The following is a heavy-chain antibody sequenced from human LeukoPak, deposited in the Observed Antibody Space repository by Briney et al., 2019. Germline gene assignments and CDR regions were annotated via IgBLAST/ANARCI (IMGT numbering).Heavy chain of an antibody. Sequence: SETLSLTCTVSGGSISSGYYWGWIRQPPGKGLEWIGSIYHSGSTYYNPSLKSRVTISVDTSKNQFSLKLSSVTAADTAVYYCARIGPMVRGVPRYYLDYWGQGTLVTVSS. CDR1: GGSISSGYY. J-gene: IGHJ4*02. V-gene: IGHV4-38-2*02. D-gene: IGHD3-10*01. CDR3: ARIGPMVRGVPRYYLDY. CDR2: IYHSGST.